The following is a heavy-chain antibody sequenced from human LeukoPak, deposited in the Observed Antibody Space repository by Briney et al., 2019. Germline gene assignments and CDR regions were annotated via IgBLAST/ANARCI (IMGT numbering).Heavy chain of an antibody. D-gene: IGHD6-13*01. CDR1: GFTFSSYA. CDR3: AKGSGIAAAGRYYYYMDV. V-gene: IGHV3-23*01. J-gene: IGHJ6*03. CDR2: ISGSGGST. Sequence: GGSLRLSCAASGFTFSSYAMSWVRQAPGQGLEWVSAISGSGGSTYYADSVKGRFTISRDNSKNTLYLQMNSLRAEDTAVYYCAKGSGIAAAGRYYYYMDVWGKGTTVTVSS.